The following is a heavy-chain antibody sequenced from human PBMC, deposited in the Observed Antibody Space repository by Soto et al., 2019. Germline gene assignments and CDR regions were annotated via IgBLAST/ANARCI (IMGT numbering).Heavy chain of an antibody. CDR3: ARYNWNGTPFHYYYYYGMDV. D-gene: IGHD1-1*01. CDR2: IIPIFGTA. V-gene: IGHV1-69*13. Sequence: SVKVSCKASGGTFSSYAISWVRQAPGQGLEWMGGIIPIFGTANYAQKFQGRVTITADESTSTAYMELSSLRSEDTVVYYCARYNWNGTPFHYYYYYGMDVWGQGTTVTV. CDR1: GGTFSSYA. J-gene: IGHJ6*02.